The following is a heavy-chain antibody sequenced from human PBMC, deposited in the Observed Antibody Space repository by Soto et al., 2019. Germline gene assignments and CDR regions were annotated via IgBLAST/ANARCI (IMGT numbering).Heavy chain of an antibody. V-gene: IGHV1-58*01. CDR3: AADDLATLI. CDR2: IVVGSGNT. J-gene: IGHJ4*02. D-gene: IGHD3-3*02. Sequence: ASVKVSCKASGFTFSSSAVQWVRQARGQRLEWIGWIVVGSGNTKYAQKFQERVSFTRDLSTGTAYMELSSLRSEDTAVYYCAADDLATLIWGQGTLVTVSS. CDR1: GFTFSSSA.